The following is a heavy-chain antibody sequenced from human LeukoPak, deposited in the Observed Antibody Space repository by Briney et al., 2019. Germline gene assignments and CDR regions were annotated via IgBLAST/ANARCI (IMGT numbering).Heavy chain of an antibody. Sequence: SVKVSCKASGGTFSSYAICWVRQAPGQGLEWMGGIIPIFGTANYAQKLQGRVTITADESTSTAYMELRSLRSEDTAVYYCARSREERYYYDSSGYYFECHYWGQGTLVTVSS. V-gene: IGHV1-69*13. CDR2: IIPIFGTA. CDR1: GGTFSSYA. CDR3: ARSREERYYYDSSGYYFECHY. D-gene: IGHD3-22*01. J-gene: IGHJ4*02.